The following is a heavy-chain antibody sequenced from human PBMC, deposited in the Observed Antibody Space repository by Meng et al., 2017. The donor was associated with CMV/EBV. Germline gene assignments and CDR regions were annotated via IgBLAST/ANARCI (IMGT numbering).Heavy chain of an antibody. V-gene: IGHV3-30*02. J-gene: IGHJ4*02. CDR1: GFTFSSYG. D-gene: IGHD6-19*01. Sequence: GGSLKISCAASGFTFSSYGMHWVRQAPGKGLEWVAFIRYDGSNKYYADSVKGRFTISRDNSKNTLYLQMNSLRAEDTAVYYCARDRSRYSSGWLLDYWGQGTLVTVSS. CDR3: ARDRSRYSSGWLLDY. CDR2: IRYDGSNK.